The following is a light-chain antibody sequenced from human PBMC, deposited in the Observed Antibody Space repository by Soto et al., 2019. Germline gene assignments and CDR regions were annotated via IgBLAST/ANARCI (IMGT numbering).Light chain of an antibody. CDR2: EVS. J-gene: IGLJ1*01. CDR3: NSYTSSDTYV. V-gene: IGLV2-18*02. CDR1: SSDVGSYNR. Sequence: QSVLTQPPSVSGSPGQSVTISCTGTSSDVGSYNRVAWYQQPPGTAPKLMIYEVSNRPSGVPDRFSGSKSGNTASLTISGLQAEDEADSYCNSYTSSDTYVFGTGTKVTVL.